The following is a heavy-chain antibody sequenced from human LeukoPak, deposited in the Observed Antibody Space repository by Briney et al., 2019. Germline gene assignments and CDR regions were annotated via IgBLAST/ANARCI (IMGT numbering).Heavy chain of an antibody. CDR1: GDSVSSNSAV. CDR3: ASGVYENNWKPLYYFDY. V-gene: IGHV6-1*01. CDR2: TYYRSKWSN. D-gene: IGHD1-20*01. Sequence: SQTLSLTCAISGDSVSSNSAVWDWIRQSPSRGLEWLGRTYYRSKWSNDYAVSVTSPITINPDTSKNQFSLKLSSVTAADTAVYYCASGVYENNWKPLYYFDYWGQGTLVTVSS. J-gene: IGHJ4*02.